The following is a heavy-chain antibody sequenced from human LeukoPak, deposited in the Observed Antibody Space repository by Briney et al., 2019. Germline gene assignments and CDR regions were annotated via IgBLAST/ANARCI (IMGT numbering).Heavy chain of an antibody. Sequence: PGRSLRLSCAASGFTVGSNYITWVRQAPGKGLEWVSFIFSGDSTHYADSVKGRFTISRDNSKNTVYLQMSSLRVEDSAVCYCARDGGAGTKNDVGYDYYGMDVWGQGTTVTVSS. CDR3: ARDGGAGTKNDVGYDYYGMDV. V-gene: IGHV3-66*01. CDR2: IFSGDST. D-gene: IGHD3-16*01. CDR1: GFTVGSNY. J-gene: IGHJ6*02.